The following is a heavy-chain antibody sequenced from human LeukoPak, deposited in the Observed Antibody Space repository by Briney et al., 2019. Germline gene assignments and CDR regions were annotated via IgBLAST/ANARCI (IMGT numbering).Heavy chain of an antibody. J-gene: IGHJ4*02. CDR2: INHSGST. CDR1: GGSFSGYY. CDR3: ARRGYYDSSGYTY. V-gene: IGHV4-34*01. Sequence: TSETLSLTCAVYGGSFSGYYWSWIRQPPGKGLEWIGEINHSGSTNYNPSLKSRVTISVDTSKNQFSLRLSSVTAADTAVYYCARRGYYDSSGYTYWGQGTLVTVSS. D-gene: IGHD3-22*01.